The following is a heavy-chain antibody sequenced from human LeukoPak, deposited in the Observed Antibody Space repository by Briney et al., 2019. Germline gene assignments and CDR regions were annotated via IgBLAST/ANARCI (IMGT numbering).Heavy chain of an antibody. D-gene: IGHD2-2*02. Sequence: GGSPRLSCAASGFTVSSNYMSWVRQAPGKGLEWVSAISGSGGSTYYADSVKGRFTISRDNSKNTLYLQMNSLRAEDTAVYYCAKDRIVVPAAIPAVGDAFDIWGQGTMVTVSS. J-gene: IGHJ3*02. CDR2: ISGSGGST. CDR1: GFTVSSNY. CDR3: AKDRIVVPAAIPAVGDAFDI. V-gene: IGHV3-23*01.